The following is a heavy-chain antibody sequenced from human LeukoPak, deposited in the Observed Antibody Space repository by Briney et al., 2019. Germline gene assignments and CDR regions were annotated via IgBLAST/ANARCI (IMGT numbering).Heavy chain of an antibody. D-gene: IGHD3-22*01. CDR2: ISSSSSTI. CDR1: GFTFSSYS. V-gene: IGHV3-48*04. Sequence: GGSLRLSCAASGFTFSSYSMNWVRQAPGKGLEWVSYISSSSSTIYNADSLKGRFTNSRDNAKNSLYLQMNSLRAEDTAVYYCARESYYYDRSGYYPLDYWGQGTLVTVSS. J-gene: IGHJ4*02. CDR3: ARESYYYDRSGYYPLDY.